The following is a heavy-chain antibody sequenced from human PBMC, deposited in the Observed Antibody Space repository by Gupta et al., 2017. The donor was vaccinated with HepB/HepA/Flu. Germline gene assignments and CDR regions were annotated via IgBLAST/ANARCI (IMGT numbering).Heavy chain of an antibody. D-gene: IGHD6-6*01. CDR1: GFSLITSRVG. CDR2: IYWDDDK. J-gene: IGHJ4*02. Sequence: QITLTESGPTLVKPTQTLTLTCTFSGFSLITSRVGVGWIRQPPGKALEWLTLIYWDDDKRYSPSLKNRLTITKDTSKNQVVLTMTNVDPVDTATYYCAHRHSTSSFFDFWGQGTLVTVSS. CDR3: AHRHSTSSFFDF. V-gene: IGHV2-5*02.